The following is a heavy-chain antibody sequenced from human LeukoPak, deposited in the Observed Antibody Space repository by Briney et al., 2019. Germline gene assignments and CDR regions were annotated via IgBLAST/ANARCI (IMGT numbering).Heavy chain of an antibody. CDR2: IKQDGSEI. CDR1: GFNFNSFW. V-gene: IGHV3-7*04. CDR3: ARARYGSGCYFFDF. D-gene: IGHD3-10*01. J-gene: IGHJ4*02. Sequence: GGSLRLSCAASGFNFNSFWMSWVRQAPGKGLECVANIKQDGSEIYFVDSVKGRFTISRDNAKSSLYLQMNSLRGEDTAVYYCARARYGSGCYFFDFWGQGTLVTVSS.